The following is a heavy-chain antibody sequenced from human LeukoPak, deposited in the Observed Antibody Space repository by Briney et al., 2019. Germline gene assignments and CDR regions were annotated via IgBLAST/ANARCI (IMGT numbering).Heavy chain of an antibody. D-gene: IGHD1-7*01. V-gene: IGHV4-34*01. J-gene: IGHJ4*02. CDR2: INHSGST. CDR1: GGSFSGYY. Sequence: SETLSLTCAVYGGSFSGYYWSGIRQPPGKGLEWIGEINHSGSTNYNPSLKSRVTISVDTSKNQFSLKLSSVTAADTAVYYCARLDNWNYEFFDYWGQGTLVTVSS. CDR3: ARLDNWNYEFFDY.